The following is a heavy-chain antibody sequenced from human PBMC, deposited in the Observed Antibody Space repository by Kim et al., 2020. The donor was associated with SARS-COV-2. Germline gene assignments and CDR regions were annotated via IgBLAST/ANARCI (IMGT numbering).Heavy chain of an antibody. CDR3: ARDPNESPKYSSGWYGANWFDP. V-gene: IGHV3-30-3*01. D-gene: IGHD6-19*01. Sequence: GGSLRLSCAASGFTFSSYAMHWVRQAPGKGLEWVAVISYDGSNKYYADSVKGRFTISRDNSNNTLYLQMNSLRAEDTAVYYCARDPNESPKYSSGWYGANWFDPWGQGTLVTVSS. CDR1: GFTFSSYA. J-gene: IGHJ5*02. CDR2: ISYDGSNK.